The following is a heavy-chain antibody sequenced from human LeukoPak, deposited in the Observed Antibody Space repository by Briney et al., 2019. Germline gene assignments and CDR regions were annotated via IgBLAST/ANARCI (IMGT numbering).Heavy chain of an antibody. J-gene: IGHJ6*03. CDR3: ARDSSLGSPNTSYSYSMDV. Sequence: SGGSLRLSCVASGFTVSSYAMHWVRQAPGKGLEWVAVISYDGSNKYYADSVKGRFTISRDNSKNTLYMQMNSLRAEDTAVYYCARDSSLGSPNTSYSYSMDVWGKGTTVTVSS. V-gene: IGHV3-30*04. CDR1: GFTVSSYA. CDR2: ISYDGSNK. D-gene: IGHD2/OR15-2a*01.